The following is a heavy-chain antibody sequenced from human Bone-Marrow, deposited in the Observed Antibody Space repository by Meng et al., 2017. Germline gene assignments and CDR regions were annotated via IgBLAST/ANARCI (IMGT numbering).Heavy chain of an antibody. Sequence: GESLKIDCAASGVTFSSYSMNWVRQAPGKGLEWVSSISSSSSYIYYADSVKGRFTSSRDNAKNSLYLQMNSLRAEDTAVYYCTTAAELTAMVYYFDYWGQGTLVTVSS. J-gene: IGHJ4*02. CDR2: ISSSSSYI. D-gene: IGHD5-18*01. V-gene: IGHV3-21*01. CDR1: GVTFSSYS. CDR3: TTAAELTAMVYYFDY.